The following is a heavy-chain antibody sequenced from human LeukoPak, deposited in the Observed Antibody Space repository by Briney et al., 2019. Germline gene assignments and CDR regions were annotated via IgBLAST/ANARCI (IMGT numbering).Heavy chain of an antibody. Sequence: TGGSLRLSCAASGFTFSNAWMSWVRQAPGKGLEWVGRIKSKTDGGTTDYAAPVKGRFTISRDDSKNTLYLLMNSLKTEDTAVYYCTTDDSSGWYFDYWGQGTLVTVSS. J-gene: IGHJ4*02. V-gene: IGHV3-15*01. CDR3: TTDDSSGWYFDY. CDR1: GFTFSNAW. CDR2: IKSKTDGGTT. D-gene: IGHD6-19*01.